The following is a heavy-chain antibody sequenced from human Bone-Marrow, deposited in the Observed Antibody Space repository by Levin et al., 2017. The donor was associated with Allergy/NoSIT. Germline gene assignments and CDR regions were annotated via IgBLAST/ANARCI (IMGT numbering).Heavy chain of an antibody. J-gene: IGHJ3*02. CDR1: GGSISSSSSY. CDR2: IYYTGST. CDR3: ARHVTSGSYVRGGAFDI. V-gene: IGHV4-39*01. Sequence: LSQTLSLTCTVSGGSISSSSSYWGWIRHPPGKGLEFIGTIYYTGSTYYNPSLSSRVAISADTSKNQFSLKLSSVTAADTAVYYCARHVTSGSYVRGGAFDIWGQGTMVTVSS. D-gene: IGHD1-26*01.